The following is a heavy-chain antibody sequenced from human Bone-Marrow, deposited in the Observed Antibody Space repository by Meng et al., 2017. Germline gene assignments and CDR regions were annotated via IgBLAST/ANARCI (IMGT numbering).Heavy chain of an antibody. D-gene: IGHD3-22*01. V-gene: IGHV1-46*01. J-gene: IGHJ4*02. CDR3: ARAHYDSSGYYAYGPDY. CDR2: INPSGGST. Sequence: ASVKVSCKASGYTFTSYYMHWVRQAPGPGREWMGIINPSGGSTSYAQKFQGRVTMTRDTSTSTVYMELSSLRSEDTSVYYCARAHYDSSGYYAYGPDYWGQGTLVTVSS. CDR1: GYTFTSYY.